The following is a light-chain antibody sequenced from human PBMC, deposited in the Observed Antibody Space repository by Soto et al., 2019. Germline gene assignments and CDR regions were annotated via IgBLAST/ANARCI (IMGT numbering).Light chain of an antibody. J-gene: IGKJ5*01. V-gene: IGKV3-15*01. Sequence: EFVMTQSPATLSVSPGEGVTLSCRASQGIGDTLSWYQHKPGQTTRLLIYGASTRATGIPARFSGSGSGTEFTLTISSLQSEDFAVYYCQQYNNWPPITFGQGTRLEI. CDR1: QGIGDT. CDR2: GAS. CDR3: QQYNNWPPIT.